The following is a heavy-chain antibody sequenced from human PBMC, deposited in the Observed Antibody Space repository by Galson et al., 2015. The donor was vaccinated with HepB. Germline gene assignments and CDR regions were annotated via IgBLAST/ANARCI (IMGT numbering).Heavy chain of an antibody. J-gene: IGHJ5*02. Sequence: SVKVSCKASGYTFTSYDINWVRRATGQGLEWMGWISAYNGNTNYAQKLQGRVTMTTDTSTSTAYMELRSLRSDDTAVYYCARDGLNWFDPWGQGTLVTVSS. CDR3: ARDGLNWFDP. CDR2: ISAYNGNT. CDR1: GYTFTSYD. D-gene: IGHD3/OR15-3a*01. V-gene: IGHV1-18*01.